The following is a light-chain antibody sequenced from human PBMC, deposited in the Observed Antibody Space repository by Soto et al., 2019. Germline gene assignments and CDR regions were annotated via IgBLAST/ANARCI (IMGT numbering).Light chain of an antibody. CDR2: EVA. CDR1: SRDVGGYNY. Sequence: QSALTQPASVSGSPGQSITISCTGTSRDVGGYNYVSWYQQHPGKAPKLMIYEVANRPSGVSNRFSGSKSGHTASLTISGLQAEDEADYYCSSCTSSSTPVFGTGTKLTVL. V-gene: IGLV2-14*01. CDR3: SSCTSSSTPV. J-gene: IGLJ1*01.